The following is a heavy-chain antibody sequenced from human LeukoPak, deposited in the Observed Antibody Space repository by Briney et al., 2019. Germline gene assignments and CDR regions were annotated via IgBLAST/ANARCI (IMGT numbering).Heavy chain of an antibody. CDR1: GGSISSYY. CDR3: ARRGLTVTTRGSAFDI. J-gene: IGHJ3*02. V-gene: IGHV4-59*08. CDR2: IYYSGST. Sequence: SETLSLTCTVSGGSISSYYWSWIRQPPGKGLEWIGYIYYSGSTNYNPSLKSRVTILVDTSKNQFSLKLSSVTAADTAVYYCARRGLTVTTRGSAFDIWGRGTMVTVSS. D-gene: IGHD4-17*01.